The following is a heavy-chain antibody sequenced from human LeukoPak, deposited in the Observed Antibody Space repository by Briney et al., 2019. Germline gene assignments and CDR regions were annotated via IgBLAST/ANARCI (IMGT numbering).Heavy chain of an antibody. Sequence: ASVKVSCKASGYTFTSYDINWVRQATGQGLEWMGWMNPNSGNTGYAQKFQGRVTMTRDTSISTAYMELSRLRSDDTAVYYCARAIRGYLFDYWGQGTLVTVSS. V-gene: IGHV1-8*01. J-gene: IGHJ4*02. CDR1: GYTFTSYD. D-gene: IGHD2-2*02. CDR2: MNPNSGNT. CDR3: ARAIRGYLFDY.